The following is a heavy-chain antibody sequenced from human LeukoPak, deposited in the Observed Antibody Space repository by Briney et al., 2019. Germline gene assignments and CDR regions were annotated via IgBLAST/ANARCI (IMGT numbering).Heavy chain of an antibody. CDR3: ARDKSVYYDTSGSRFDY. CDR2: IKQDGSEK. V-gene: IGHV3-7*01. D-gene: IGHD3-22*01. CDR1: GFTFSSYW. J-gene: IGHJ4*02. Sequence: GGSLRLSCAASGFTFSSYWMSWVRQAPGRGLEWVANIKQDGSEKYYVDSVKGRFTISRDNAKNSLYLQMNSLRAEDTAVYYCARDKSVYYDTSGSRFDYWGQGTLVTVSS.